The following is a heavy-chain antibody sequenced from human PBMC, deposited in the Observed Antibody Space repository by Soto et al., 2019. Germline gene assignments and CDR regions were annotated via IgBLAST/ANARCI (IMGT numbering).Heavy chain of an antibody. J-gene: IGHJ4*02. CDR2: TRNKPNSYTT. V-gene: IGHV3-72*01. CDR3: VRVNGIYYLDY. Sequence: PGGSLRLSCAASGFTFSDHYMDWVRQAPGMGLEWVGRTRNKPNSYTTEYAASVKGRFTISRDDSKNSLYLQMNSLKTEDTAVYYCVRVNGIYYLDYWGQGA. CDR1: GFTFSDHY. D-gene: IGHD2-8*01.